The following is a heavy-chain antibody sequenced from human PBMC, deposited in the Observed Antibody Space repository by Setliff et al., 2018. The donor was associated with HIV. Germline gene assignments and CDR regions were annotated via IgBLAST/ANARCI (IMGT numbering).Heavy chain of an antibody. V-gene: IGHV4-39*07. D-gene: IGHD6-19*01. CDR3: ARSSTAGFDF. CDR2: IYYSGST. J-gene: IGHJ4*02. CDR1: GGSISSSSYY. Sequence: LSLTCTVSGGSISSSSYYWGWIRQPPGKGLEWIGSIYYSGSTYYNPSLKSRVTISVDRSKDQFSLKMTSVTAADTAIYYCARSSTAGFDFWGQGTLVTVSS.